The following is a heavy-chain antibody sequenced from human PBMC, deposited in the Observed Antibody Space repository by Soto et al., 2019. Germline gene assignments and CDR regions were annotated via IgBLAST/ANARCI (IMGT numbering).Heavy chain of an antibody. Sequence: ASVKVSCKASGGTFSRYAFSWVRQAPGQGLEWMGGIIPIFGSANYAQKFQGRVTITADESIGTAYLQWSSLKASDTAMYYCVRHSGKIESSVGPRSFDYWGQGTLVTVSS. CDR1: GGTFSRYA. J-gene: IGHJ4*02. V-gene: IGHV1-69*13. CDR2: IIPIFGSA. CDR3: VRHSGKIESSVGPRSFDY. D-gene: IGHD6-13*01.